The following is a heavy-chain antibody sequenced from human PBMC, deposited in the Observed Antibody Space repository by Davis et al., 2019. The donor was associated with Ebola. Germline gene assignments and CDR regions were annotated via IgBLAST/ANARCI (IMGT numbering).Heavy chain of an antibody. CDR3: TTGSLGYSSGWYLKPFDY. CDR1: GFTFSNAW. Sequence: GGSLRLSCAASGFTFSNAWMSWVRQAPGKGLEWVGRIKSKTDGGTTDYAATVKGRFTISRDDSKNTLYLQMNSLKTEDTAVYYCTTGSLGYSSGWYLKPFDYWGQGTLVTASS. D-gene: IGHD6-19*01. CDR2: IKSKTDGGTT. J-gene: IGHJ4*02. V-gene: IGHV3-15*01.